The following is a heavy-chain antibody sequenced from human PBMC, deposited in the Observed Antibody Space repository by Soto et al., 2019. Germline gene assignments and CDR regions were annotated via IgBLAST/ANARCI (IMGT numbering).Heavy chain of an antibody. CDR3: VRGLEGYRGY. CDR1: GYTFTDYY. V-gene: IGHV1-2*02. Sequence: QVQLVQSGAEVKKPGASVKVSCKASGYTFTDYYIHWVRQAPGQGLEWMGWINPKSGGTKYAQKFQGRVTMSRGTSINTAYIELSRLRSDDTAVYYCVRGLEGYRGYWGPGTLDTVSS. D-gene: IGHD5-12*01. J-gene: IGHJ4*02. CDR2: INPKSGGT.